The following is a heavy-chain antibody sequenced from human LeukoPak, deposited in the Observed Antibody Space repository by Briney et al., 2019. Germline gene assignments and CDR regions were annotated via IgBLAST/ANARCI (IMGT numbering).Heavy chain of an antibody. CDR1: GFTFGDYA. V-gene: IGHV3-49*04. Sequence: GGSLRLSCITSGFTFGDYAMTWVRQAPGKGLEWVGFIRSKVYGGTPEYAASVKGRFTISRDDSRSIAYLQMNSLKTEDTAVYYCTGSFGELTFFDYWGQGTLVTVSS. J-gene: IGHJ4*02. CDR3: TGSFGELTFFDY. D-gene: IGHD3-10*01. CDR2: IRSKVYGGTP.